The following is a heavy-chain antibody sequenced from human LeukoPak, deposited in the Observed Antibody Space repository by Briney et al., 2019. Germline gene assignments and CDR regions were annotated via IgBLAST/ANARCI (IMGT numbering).Heavy chain of an antibody. Sequence: SETLSLTCTVSGGSISSYYWSWIRQPPGKGLKWIGNIYYSGYTTYSPSLRSRVTISVDTSKNQFSLKLSSVTAADTAVYYCARGRGITMIPYDYWGQGTLVTVSS. CDR3: ARGRGITMIPYDY. CDR2: IYYSGYT. J-gene: IGHJ4*02. V-gene: IGHV4-59*01. D-gene: IGHD3-22*01. CDR1: GGSISSYY.